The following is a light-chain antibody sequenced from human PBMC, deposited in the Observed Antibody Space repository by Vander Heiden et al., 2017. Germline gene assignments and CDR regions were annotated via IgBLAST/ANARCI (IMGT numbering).Light chain of an antibody. CDR1: QGILHSEGKTA. CDR2: EVS. Sequence: DIVITQTPLPLSVTPGQPASISFKSSQGILHSEGKTALYWYLQKPGQPPQILIYEVSNRFSGVPDRFSGSGSGTDFTLKISRVEDEDVGVYYCKQSIQLPWTFGQGTKLEIK. CDR3: KQSIQLPWT. V-gene: IGKV2D-29*01. J-gene: IGKJ2*01.